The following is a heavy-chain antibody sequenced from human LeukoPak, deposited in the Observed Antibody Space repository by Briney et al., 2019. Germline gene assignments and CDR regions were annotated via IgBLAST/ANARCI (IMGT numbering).Heavy chain of an antibody. V-gene: IGHV3-23*01. Sequence: PGXSLRLSCAASGFTFSSYAMSWVRQAPGKGLEWVSAISGSGGSTYYADSVKGRFTISRDNAKNTVYMQMNSLRAEDTAVYFCARQLGYCSDGNCYFDYWGQGTLVTVS. J-gene: IGHJ4*02. CDR1: GFTFSSYA. D-gene: IGHD2-15*01. CDR2: ISGSGGST. CDR3: ARQLGYCSDGNCYFDY.